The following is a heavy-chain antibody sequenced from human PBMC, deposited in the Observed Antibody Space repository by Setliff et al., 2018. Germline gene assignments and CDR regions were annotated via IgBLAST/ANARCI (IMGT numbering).Heavy chain of an antibody. CDR3: ALFGDRDTFDT. J-gene: IGHJ3*02. V-gene: IGHV3-23*01. Sequence: GGSLRLSCAASGFTFSSYAMSWVRQAPWKGLEWVSGISGSGGATYYAASVKGRFTISRDNAKNFLYLQMNSLRAEDTAFYHCALFGDRDTFDTWGQGTMVTVSS. D-gene: IGHD3-16*01. CDR2: ISGSGGAT. CDR1: GFTFSSYA.